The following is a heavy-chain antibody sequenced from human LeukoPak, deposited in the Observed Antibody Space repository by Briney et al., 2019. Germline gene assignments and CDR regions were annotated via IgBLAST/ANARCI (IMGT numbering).Heavy chain of an antibody. CDR1: GYTFTSYD. CDR3: ARGVGIAPADNHHDY. Sequence: ASVKVSCKASGYTFTSYDINWVRQATVQGLEWMGWMNPNSGNTGYAQKFQGRVTMTRNTSISTAYMELSSLRSEDTAVYYCARGVGIAPADNHHDYWGQGTLVTVSS. J-gene: IGHJ4*02. D-gene: IGHD6-13*01. V-gene: IGHV1-8*01. CDR2: MNPNSGNT.